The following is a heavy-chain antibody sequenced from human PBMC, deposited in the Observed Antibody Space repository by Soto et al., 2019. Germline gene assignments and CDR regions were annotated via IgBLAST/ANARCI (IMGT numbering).Heavy chain of an antibody. CDR3: ARITDYYESSVYASPGFVH. V-gene: IGHV2-26*01. CDR1: GFSLSNGRMG. CDR2: IFANDEK. J-gene: IGHJ4*02. D-gene: IGHD3-22*01. Sequence: QVALKESGPALVKPTETLTLTCTVSGFSLSNGRMGVSWIRQPPGKALEWLAHIFANDEKSYSTSLKSRLTISKDTSKSQVVLTMTNMDPVDTATYYCARITDYYESSVYASPGFVHWGQGTLVTVSS.